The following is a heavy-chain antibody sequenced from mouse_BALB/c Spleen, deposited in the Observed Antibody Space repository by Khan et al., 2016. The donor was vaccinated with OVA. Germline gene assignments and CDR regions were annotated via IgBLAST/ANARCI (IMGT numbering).Heavy chain of an antibody. D-gene: IGHD2-2*01. V-gene: IGHV14-1*02. Sequence: EVQLQQSGAELVRPGASVKLSCKASGFNINDYYIHWVKQRPEQGLEWIGWINPEYGNTTYDPKFLGKASITVDTSSNTAYLQLTSMTSEDTAVYYCAREGYPPWFAYWGQGTLVTVSA. J-gene: IGHJ3*01. CDR3: AREGYPPWFAY. CDR2: INPEYGNT. CDR1: GFNINDYY.